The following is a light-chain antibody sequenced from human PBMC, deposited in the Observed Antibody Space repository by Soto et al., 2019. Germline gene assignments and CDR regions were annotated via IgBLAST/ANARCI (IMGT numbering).Light chain of an antibody. V-gene: IGLV2-11*01. CDR1: SGDGGDYDY. CDR2: DVS. Sequence: QSVLTQPRSVSGSPGQSVTISCTGTSGDGGDYDYVSWYQQHPGKAPKLLVYDVSKRPSGVPDRFSGSRSGNTASLTISGLQADDEGDYYCSAYTSSSTLVFGGGTKVTVL. J-gene: IGLJ2*01. CDR3: SAYTSSSTLV.